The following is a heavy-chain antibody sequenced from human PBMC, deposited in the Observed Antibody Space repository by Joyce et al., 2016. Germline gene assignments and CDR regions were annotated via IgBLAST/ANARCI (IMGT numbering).Heavy chain of an antibody. D-gene: IGHD4-11*01. J-gene: IGHJ4*02. CDR1: GGSFSGYY. Sequence: QVQLQQWGAGLLKPSETLSLTCAVYGGSFSGYYWSWIRQPPGKGLEWIGEINHNGSTNYNPSLEGRVTISVDTSKNQFSLRLSSVTAADTAVYYCARGLSAFDYSNYAGYDYWGQGTLVTVSS. CDR3: ARGLSAFDYSNYAGYDY. V-gene: IGHV4-34*01. CDR2: INHNGST.